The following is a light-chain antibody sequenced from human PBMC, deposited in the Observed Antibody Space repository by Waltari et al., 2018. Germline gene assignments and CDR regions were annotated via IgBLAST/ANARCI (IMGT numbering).Light chain of an antibody. CDR2: YDR. CDR3: HVWHPHVDPGV. J-gene: IGLJ1*01. V-gene: IGLV3-21*04. CDR1: NSGTYS. Sequence: SYVVTQSLPVSVAPGAPATIACGVDNSGTYSLHVYQQKAGQAPVLVIFYDRDRPSGIPDRFSGSNSGNTATLTIGRVEAGDEARYYCHVWHPHVDPGVFGTGTEVTVL.